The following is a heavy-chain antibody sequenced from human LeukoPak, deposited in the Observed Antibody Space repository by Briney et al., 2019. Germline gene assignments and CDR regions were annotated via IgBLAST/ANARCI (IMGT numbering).Heavy chain of an antibody. CDR2: IRYDGSNE. V-gene: IGHV3-30*02. J-gene: IGHJ4*02. Sequence: GGSLRLSCAASGFTFSSYGMHWVRQAPGKGLEWVAFIRYDGSNEYYADSVKGRFTISRDNSKNTLYLQMNSLRAEDTAVYYCAKDTSFGGSGSYGEYFDYWGQGTLVTVSS. CDR3: AKDTSFGGSGSYGEYFDY. D-gene: IGHD3-10*01. CDR1: GFTFSSYG.